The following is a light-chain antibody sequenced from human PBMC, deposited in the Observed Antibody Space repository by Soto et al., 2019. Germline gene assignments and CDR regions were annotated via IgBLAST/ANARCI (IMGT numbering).Light chain of an antibody. Sequence: EIVLTQSPGTLSLSPGERATLSCRASQSLNSFYLAWYQQKPGQAPSLLIYGASSTATGIPDRFSGSGSGTDFTLTISRLEPEDFAVYDCQHYGSSPRTVGQGTKVEIK. J-gene: IGKJ1*01. CDR1: QSLNSFY. V-gene: IGKV3-20*01. CDR3: QHYGSSPRT. CDR2: GAS.